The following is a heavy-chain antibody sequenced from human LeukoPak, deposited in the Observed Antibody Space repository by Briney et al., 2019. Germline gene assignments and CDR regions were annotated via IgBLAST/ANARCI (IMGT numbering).Heavy chain of an antibody. CDR1: GFTFSSYE. CDR2: ISSSGSNV. J-gene: IGHJ4*02. D-gene: IGHD4-17*01. CDR3: ARENDYGDRPFDY. V-gene: IGHV3-48*03. Sequence: GGSLRLSCAASGFTFSSYEMNWVRLAPGKGLEWVSYISSSGSNVYYADSVKGRFTISRDNAKNSLYLQMSNLRAEDTAVYYCARENDYGDRPFDYWGQGTLVTVSS.